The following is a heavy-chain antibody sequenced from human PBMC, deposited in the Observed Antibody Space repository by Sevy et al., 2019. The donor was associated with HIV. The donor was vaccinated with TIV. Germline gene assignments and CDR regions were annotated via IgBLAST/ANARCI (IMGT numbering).Heavy chain of an antibody. J-gene: IGHJ4*02. Sequence: GGSLRLSCAASGFTFSSYAMSWVRQAPGKGLEWVSAISGSGGSTYYADSVKGRFTISRDNVKNTLYLQMNSLRAEDTAVYYCAKGVGSGGSCYEHWGQGTLVTVSS. CDR2: ISGSGGST. CDR3: AKGVGSGGSCYEH. CDR1: GFTFSSYA. D-gene: IGHD2-15*01. V-gene: IGHV3-23*01.